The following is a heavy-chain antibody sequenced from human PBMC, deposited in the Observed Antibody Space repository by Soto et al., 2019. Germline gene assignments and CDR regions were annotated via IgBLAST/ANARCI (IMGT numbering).Heavy chain of an antibody. V-gene: IGHV1-69*13. CDR3: AILGGVLWFGDLFDRMDV. Sequence: SVKLSCKASGGTFSSYAISWVRHAPGQGLEWMGGIIPIFGTANYAQKFQGRVTITEDESTSTAYMELSSLRSEDTAVYYCAILGGVLWFGDLFDRMDVWGQGTTVTVSS. CDR1: GGTFSSYA. D-gene: IGHD3-10*01. CDR2: IIPIFGTA. J-gene: IGHJ6*02.